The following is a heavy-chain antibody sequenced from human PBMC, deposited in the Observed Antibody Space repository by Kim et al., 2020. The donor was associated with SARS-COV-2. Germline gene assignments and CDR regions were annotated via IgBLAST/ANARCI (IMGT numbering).Heavy chain of an antibody. CDR2: IYTSGST. CDR3: ARVAYYDSSGRAFVY. D-gene: IGHD3-22*01. CDR1: GGSISSYY. J-gene: IGHJ4*02. V-gene: IGHV4-4*07. Sequence: SETLSLTCTVSGGSISSYYWSWIRQPAGKGLEWIGRIYTSGSTNYNTSLKSRVTMSLDTSKNQFSLKLSSVTAADTAVYYCARVAYYDSSGRAFVYWGEGTLVSVSS.